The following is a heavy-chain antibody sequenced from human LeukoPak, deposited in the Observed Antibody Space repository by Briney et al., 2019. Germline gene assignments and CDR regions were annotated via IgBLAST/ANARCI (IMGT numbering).Heavy chain of an antibody. J-gene: IGHJ5*02. CDR2: IYPGDFHT. CDR1: GYRFTSFW. D-gene: IGHD2-2*01. CDR3: ARRGVRCSSTSCFSASWFDP. Sequence: GESLKISCKGSGYRFTSFWIGWVRQMPGKGLEWRGIIYPGDFHTRYSTSFQGQVTNSADKSISTAYLQWSSLKASETPRNYGARRGVRCSSTSCFSASWFDPAGEGTLVTVSS. V-gene: IGHV5-51*01.